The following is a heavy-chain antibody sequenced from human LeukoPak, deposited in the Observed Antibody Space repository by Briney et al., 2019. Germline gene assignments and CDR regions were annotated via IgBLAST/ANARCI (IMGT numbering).Heavy chain of an antibody. CDR2: MNPNSGNT. Sequence: ASVKVSCKASGGTFSSYAISWVRQATGQGLEWMGWMNPNSGNTGYAQKFQGRVTITRNTSISTAYMELSSLRSEDTAVYYCARGDPLHDYVWGSYRYTGFDPWGQGTPVTVSS. V-gene: IGHV1-8*03. CDR1: GGTFSSYA. D-gene: IGHD3-16*02. CDR3: ARGDPLHDYVWGSYRYTGFDP. J-gene: IGHJ5*02.